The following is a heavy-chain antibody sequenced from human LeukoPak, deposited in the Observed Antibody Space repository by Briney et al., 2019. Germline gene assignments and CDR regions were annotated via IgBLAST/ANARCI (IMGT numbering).Heavy chain of an antibody. J-gene: IGHJ4*02. CDR3: AARGTARAFDY. Sequence: GGSLRLSCAASGFTFSRYSMNWVRQAPGKGLEWVSSISSSSSYIYYADSVKGRFTISRDNAKNSLDLQMNSLRAEDTSVYYCAARGTARAFDYWGQGTLVTVSS. V-gene: IGHV3-21*01. CDR1: GFTFSRYS. CDR2: ISSSSSYI. D-gene: IGHD6-6*01.